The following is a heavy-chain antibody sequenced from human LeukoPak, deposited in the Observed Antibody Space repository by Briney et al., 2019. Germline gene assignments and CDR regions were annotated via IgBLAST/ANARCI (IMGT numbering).Heavy chain of an antibody. J-gene: IGHJ4*02. D-gene: IGHD4-17*01. CDR2: ISSSSSTI. Sequence: GGSLRLSCAASGYTFSSNSMNWVRQAPGKGLEWVSYISSSSSTIYYADSVKGRFTISRDNSKNTLYLQMNSLRAEDTAVYYCARGYYGDYPDYWGQGTLVTVSS. V-gene: IGHV3-48*01. CDR3: ARGYYGDYPDY. CDR1: GYTFSSNS.